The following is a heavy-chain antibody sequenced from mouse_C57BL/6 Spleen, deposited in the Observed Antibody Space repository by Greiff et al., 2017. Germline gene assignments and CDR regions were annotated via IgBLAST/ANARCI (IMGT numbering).Heavy chain of an antibody. CDR2: INYDGSST. CDR1: GFTFSDYY. V-gene: IGHV5-16*01. CDR3: ARDYYSLDY. J-gene: IGHJ4*01. Sequence: EVKLVESEGGLVQPGSSMKLSCTASGFTFSDYYMAWVRQVPEKGLEWVANINYDGSSTYYLDSLKSRFIIARDNAKNIRYLQMSSLESEDTATYYCARDYYSLDYWGQGTSVTVSS.